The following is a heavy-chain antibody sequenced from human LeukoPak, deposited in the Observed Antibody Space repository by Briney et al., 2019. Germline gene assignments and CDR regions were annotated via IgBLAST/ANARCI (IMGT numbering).Heavy chain of an antibody. Sequence: SETLSLTCAVYGGSFSGYYWSWIRQPPGKGLEWIGEINHSGSTNYNPSLKSRVTISVDTSKNQFSLKLSSVTAADTAVYYCARDGEMATIENYFDYWGQGALVTVSS. CDR2: INHSGST. D-gene: IGHD5-24*01. V-gene: IGHV4-34*01. J-gene: IGHJ4*02. CDR1: GGSFSGYY. CDR3: ARDGEMATIENYFDY.